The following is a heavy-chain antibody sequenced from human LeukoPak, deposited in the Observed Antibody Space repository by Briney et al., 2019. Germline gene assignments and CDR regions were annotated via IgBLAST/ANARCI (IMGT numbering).Heavy chain of an antibody. CDR2: INHSGST. CDR1: GGSFSGYY. Sequence: PSETLSLTCAVYGGSFSGYYWSWIRQPPGKGLEWIGEINHSGSTNYNPSLKSRVTISVDTSKNQFSLKLSSVTAADTAVYYCARGQYGDYYYYYYGMDVWGQGTTVTVSS. J-gene: IGHJ6*02. V-gene: IGHV4-34*01. D-gene: IGHD5-12*01. CDR3: ARGQYGDYYYYYYGMDV.